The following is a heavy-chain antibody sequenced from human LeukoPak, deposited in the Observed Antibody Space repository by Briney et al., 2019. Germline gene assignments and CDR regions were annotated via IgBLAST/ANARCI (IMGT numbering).Heavy chain of an antibody. CDR2: IYTSGST. V-gene: IGHV4-4*07. D-gene: IGHD1-1*01. CDR3: ARDLREYKTGQYGMDV. CDR1: GGSISSYY. Sequence: SETLSLTCTVSGGSISSYYWSWIRQPAGKGLEWIGRIYTSGSTNYNPSLKSRVTMSVDTSKNQFSLKLSSVTAADTAVYYCARDLREYKTGQYGMDVWGQGTTVTVSS. J-gene: IGHJ6*02.